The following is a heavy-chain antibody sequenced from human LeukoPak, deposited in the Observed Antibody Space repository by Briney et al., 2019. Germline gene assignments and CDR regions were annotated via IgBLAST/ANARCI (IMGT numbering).Heavy chain of an antibody. CDR3: AKDEYSYGPDY. CDR1: GFTFSSYG. CDR2: ISYDGSNK. D-gene: IGHD5-18*01. V-gene: IGHV3-30*18. Sequence: GGSLRLSCAASGFTFSSYGMHWVRQAPGKGLEWVAVISYDGSNKYYADSVKGRFTISRDNSKNTLYLQMNSLRAEDTAVYYCAKDEYSYGPDYWGQGTPVTVS. J-gene: IGHJ4*02.